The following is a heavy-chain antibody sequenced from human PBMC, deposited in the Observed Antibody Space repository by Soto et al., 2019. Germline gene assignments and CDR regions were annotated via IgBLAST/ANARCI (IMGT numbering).Heavy chain of an antibody. J-gene: IGHJ4*02. CDR3: ARVSDY. V-gene: IGHV4-34*01. Sequence: QVLLQQWGAGRLKPSETLSLTCAVYGGSFIDYSWGWIRQSPGTGLEWIGEINHSGSANYNPSLKSRVTISVDTSMIQFSLTLYSVTAADAAVYYCARVSDYWSQGTLVTVSS. CDR2: INHSGSA. CDR1: GGSFIDYS.